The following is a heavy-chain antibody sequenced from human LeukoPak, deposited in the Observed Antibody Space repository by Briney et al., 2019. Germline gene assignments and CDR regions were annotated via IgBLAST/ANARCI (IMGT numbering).Heavy chain of an antibody. D-gene: IGHD5-12*01. Sequence: ASVKVSCKASGYTFTSYGISWVRQAPGQGLEWMGWISAYNGNTNYAQKLQGRVTMTTDTSTSTAYMELRSLRYDDTAVYYCARDVGSRDIDWFDPWGQGTLVTVSS. CDR2: ISAYNGNT. V-gene: IGHV1-18*01. CDR1: GYTFTSYG. J-gene: IGHJ5*02. CDR3: ARDVGSRDIDWFDP.